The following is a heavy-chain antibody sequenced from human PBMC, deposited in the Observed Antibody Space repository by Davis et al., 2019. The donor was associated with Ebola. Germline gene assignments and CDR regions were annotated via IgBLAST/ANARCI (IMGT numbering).Heavy chain of an antibody. V-gene: IGHV3-23*01. CDR3: ARVRWTSGYYFDY. J-gene: IGHJ4*02. CDR1: EITFSNHA. CDR2: ITGNGGGT. Sequence: GGSLRLSCVASEITFSNHAMSWVRPVPGNGLHWVSTITGNGGGTYYADSVKGRLTISRDNSKNTLYLQMNSLRAEDTAVYYCARVRWTSGYYFDYWGQGTLVTVSS. D-gene: IGHD3-22*01.